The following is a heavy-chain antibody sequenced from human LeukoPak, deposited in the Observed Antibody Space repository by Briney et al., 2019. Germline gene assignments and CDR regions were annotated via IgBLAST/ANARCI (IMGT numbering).Heavy chain of an antibody. CDR1: GYTFTGYY. D-gene: IGHD2-21*02. CDR3: ARDHSSNIVVVTATRPFDY. Sequence: ASVKVSCKASGYTFTGYYMHWVRQAPGQGLEWMGWINPNSGGTNYAQKFQGRVTMTRDTSISTAYMELSRLRSDDTAVYYCARDHSSNIVVVTATRPFDYWGQGTLVTVSS. J-gene: IGHJ4*02. CDR2: INPNSGGT. V-gene: IGHV1-2*02.